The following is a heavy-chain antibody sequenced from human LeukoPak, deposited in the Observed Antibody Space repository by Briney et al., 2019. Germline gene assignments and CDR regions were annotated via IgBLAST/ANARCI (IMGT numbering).Heavy chain of an antibody. D-gene: IGHD4-17*01. J-gene: IGHJ3*02. CDR2: ISYDGSNK. CDR3: ARAPATVSPYDAFDI. CDR1: GFTFSNYG. Sequence: GGSLRLSCAASGFTFSNYGMHWVRQAPGKGLEWVAIISYDGSNKYYADSVKGRFTISRDNSKNTLYLQMNSLRAEDTAVYYCARAPATVSPYDAFDIWGQGTMVTVSS. V-gene: IGHV3-30*03.